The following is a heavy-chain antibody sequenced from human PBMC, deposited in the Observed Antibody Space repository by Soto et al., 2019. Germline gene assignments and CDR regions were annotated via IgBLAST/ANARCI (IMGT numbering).Heavy chain of an antibody. D-gene: IGHD1-26*01. CDR1: GGSISSYY. J-gene: IGHJ4*02. V-gene: IGHV4-59*08. CDR2: IYYSGST. CDR3: ARRYGGNLDY. Sequence: QVQLQASGPGLVKPSETLSLTCTVSGGSISSYYWSWIRQPPGKGLEWICFIYYSGSTNNNPSLKSRVTISVDTSKNQFSLKLSSVTAADTAVYYCARRYGGNLDYWGQGTLVTVSS.